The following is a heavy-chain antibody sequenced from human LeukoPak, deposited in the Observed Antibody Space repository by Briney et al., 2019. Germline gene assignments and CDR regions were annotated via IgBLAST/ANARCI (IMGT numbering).Heavy chain of an antibody. CDR3: ARESDYIWGNYRSIDY. Sequence: SETLSLTCAVYGGSFSGYYWSWIRQPPWKGLEWIGEINHSGSTNYNPSLKSRVTISADTSKNQFSLKLTAVTAADTAVYYCARESDYIWGNYRSIDYWGQGTLVTVSS. CDR1: GGSFSGYY. J-gene: IGHJ4*02. CDR2: INHSGST. V-gene: IGHV4-34*01. D-gene: IGHD3-16*02.